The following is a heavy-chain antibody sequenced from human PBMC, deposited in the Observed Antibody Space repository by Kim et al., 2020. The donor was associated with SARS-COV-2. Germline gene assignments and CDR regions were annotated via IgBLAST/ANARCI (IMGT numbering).Heavy chain of an antibody. Sequence: GGSLRLSCAASGFTFSSYAMSWVRQAPGKGLEWVSAISATTGSTYYADSVKGRFTISRDNSKNTLYLQMNSLRAEDTAVYYCAKRGDCSSARCYMGSAFDIWGQGTMVTVSS. D-gene: IGHD2-2*02. CDR3: AKRGDCSSARCYMGSAFDI. CDR2: ISATTGST. CDR1: GFTFSSYA. J-gene: IGHJ3*02. V-gene: IGHV3-23*01.